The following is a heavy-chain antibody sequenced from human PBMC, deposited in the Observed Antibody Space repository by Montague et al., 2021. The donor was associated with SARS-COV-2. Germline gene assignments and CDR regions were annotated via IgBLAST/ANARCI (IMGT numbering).Heavy chain of an antibody. CDR1: GGSISSYY. CDR3: ARAQNTCFIANCVNYFDL. Sequence: SETLSLTCGVSGGSISSYYWSWIRQPPGKGLEWIGYIYYTGSTKYNPSLKTRVTLSLDTPKNHFSLKLSSVTAADTAVYYCARAQNTCFIANCVNYFDLWGLGALVSVSS. D-gene: IGHD1-1*01. J-gene: IGHJ4*02. CDR2: IYYTGST. V-gene: IGHV4-59*01.